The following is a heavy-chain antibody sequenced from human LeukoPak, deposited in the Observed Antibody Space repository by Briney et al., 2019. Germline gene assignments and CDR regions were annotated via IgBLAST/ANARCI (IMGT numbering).Heavy chain of an antibody. V-gene: IGHV1-69*05. CDR2: IAPIFGTP. D-gene: IGHD3-16*02. CDR1: GGTFDRYA. J-gene: IGHJ6*03. CDR3: ASHFRSNHYYFYYMDV. Sequence: GASVKVSCKASGGTFDRYAISWVRQAPGQGLEWMGGIAPIFGTPNCAQNFQGRVTITTDESTSTAYMELSSLRSDDTAVYYCASHFRSNHYYFYYMDVWGTGTTVTVSS.